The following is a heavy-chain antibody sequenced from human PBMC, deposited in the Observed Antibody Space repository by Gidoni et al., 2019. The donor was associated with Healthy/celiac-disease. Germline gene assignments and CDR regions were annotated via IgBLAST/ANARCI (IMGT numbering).Heavy chain of an antibody. Sequence: LRESGPGRVKPSQTLSLTCAISGDSGSSNSAAWNWIRQSPSRGLEWLGRTYYRSKWYNDYAVTVKSRITITPDKSKNQFSLQLNSVTPEDTAVYYCARDSPGSSSIHYGMDVWGQGTTVTVSS. CDR2: TYYRSKWYN. D-gene: IGHD6-6*01. J-gene: IGHJ6*02. CDR1: GDSGSSNSAA. V-gene: IGHV6-1*01. CDR3: ARDSPGSSSIHYGMDV.